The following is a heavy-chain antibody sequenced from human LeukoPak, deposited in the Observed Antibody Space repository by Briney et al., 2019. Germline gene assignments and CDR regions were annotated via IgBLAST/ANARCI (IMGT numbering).Heavy chain of an antibody. D-gene: IGHD6-6*01. CDR1: GGTFSSYA. Sequence: SVKVSCKASGGTFSSYAISWVRQAPGQGLEWMGGIIPIFGTANYEQKFQGRVTITTDESTSTAYMELSSLRSEDTAVYYCARASSESIAARPYWFDPWGQGTLVTVSS. V-gene: IGHV1-69*05. CDR3: ARASSESIAARPYWFDP. CDR2: IIPIFGTA. J-gene: IGHJ5*02.